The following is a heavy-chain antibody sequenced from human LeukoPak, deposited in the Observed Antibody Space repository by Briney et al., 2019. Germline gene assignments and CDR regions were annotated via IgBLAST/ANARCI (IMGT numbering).Heavy chain of an antibody. Sequence: ASVKVSCTASAGPFSSYAISWGRQAPGLGLEWMGGIIPIFGTANYAQKFQGRVTITTDESTSTAYMELSSLRSEDTAVYYCVMGSVGSDYWGQGTLVTVSS. CDR2: IIPIFGTA. D-gene: IGHD1-26*01. CDR1: AGPFSSYA. CDR3: VMGSVGSDY. J-gene: IGHJ4*02. V-gene: IGHV1-69*05.